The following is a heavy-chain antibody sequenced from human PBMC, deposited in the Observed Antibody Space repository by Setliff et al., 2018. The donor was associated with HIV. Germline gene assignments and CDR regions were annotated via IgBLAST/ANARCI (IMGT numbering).Heavy chain of an antibody. Sequence: GGSLRLSCAVSGFTFSDYYMSWIRQAPGKGLEWISYISSSSTYTNYAGSVKGRFIISRDNAKNSLYLQMNSLRAEDTAVYYCARGVDLLTAPSYYYYYMDVWGKGTTVTVSS. CDR1: GFTFSDYY. J-gene: IGHJ6*03. V-gene: IGHV3-11*06. CDR2: ISSSSTYT. D-gene: IGHD3-9*01. CDR3: ARGVDLLTAPSYYYYYMDV.